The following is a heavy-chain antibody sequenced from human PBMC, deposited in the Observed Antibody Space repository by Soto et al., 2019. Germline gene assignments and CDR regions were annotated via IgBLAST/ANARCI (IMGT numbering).Heavy chain of an antibody. CDR2: IRSKAYGGTT. Sequence: GGSLRLSCTASGFTFGDYAMSWFRQAPGKGLEWVGFIRSKAYGGTTEYAASVKGRLTISRDDSKSIAYLQMNSLKTEDTAVYYCTRGHRDYGDYDYYYYYYYMDVWGKGTTVTVSS. CDR3: TRGHRDYGDYDYYYYYYYMDV. CDR1: GFTFGDYA. V-gene: IGHV3-49*03. J-gene: IGHJ6*03. D-gene: IGHD4-17*01.